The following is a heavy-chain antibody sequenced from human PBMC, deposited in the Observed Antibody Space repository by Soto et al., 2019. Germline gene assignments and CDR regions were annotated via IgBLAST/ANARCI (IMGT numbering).Heavy chain of an antibody. CDR2: IKQDGSEK. D-gene: IGHD2-8*01. J-gene: IGHJ6*02. CDR1: EFTFSSYW. V-gene: IGHV3-7*03. CDR3: ARDRYCTNGVCYYYYGMDV. Sequence: GGSLRLSCAASEFTFSSYWMSWVRQAPGKGLEWVANIKQDGSEKYYVDSVKGRFTISRDNAKNSLYLQMNSLRAEDTAVYYCARDRYCTNGVCYYYYGMDVWGQGTTVTVSS.